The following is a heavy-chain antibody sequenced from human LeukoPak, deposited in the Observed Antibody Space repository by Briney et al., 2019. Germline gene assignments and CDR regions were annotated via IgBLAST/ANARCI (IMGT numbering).Heavy chain of an antibody. J-gene: IGHJ6*03. V-gene: IGHV1-69*13. CDR3: ARIDYYYYYMDV. Sequence: SVTVSCKASGCTFSSYAISWVRQAPGQALEWMGGIIPIFGTTNCAQKFQGRVTSTADESTSTAYMELSSLRSEDTAVYYCARIDYYYYYMDVWGKGNTVTISS. CDR1: GCTFSSYA. CDR2: IIPIFGTT.